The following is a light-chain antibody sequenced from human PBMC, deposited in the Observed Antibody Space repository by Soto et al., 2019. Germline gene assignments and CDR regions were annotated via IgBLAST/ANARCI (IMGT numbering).Light chain of an antibody. CDR3: NPYTSSSTYV. CDR2: DVT. J-gene: IGLJ1*01. CDR1: SRDVGGFNY. Sequence: QSALTQPASVSGSPGQSITISCTGTSRDVGGFNYVSWYQQHPGKAPKLMIYDVTNRPSGVSYRFSGSKSGNTASLTISGLQAEDEAHYYCNPYTSSSTYVFGTGTKLTVL. V-gene: IGLV2-14*03.